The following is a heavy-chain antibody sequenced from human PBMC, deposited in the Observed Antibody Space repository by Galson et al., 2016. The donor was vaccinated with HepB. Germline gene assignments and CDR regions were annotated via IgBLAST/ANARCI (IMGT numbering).Heavy chain of an antibody. CDR1: GFTFSTFG. J-gene: IGHJ3*02. D-gene: IGHD2-21*01. V-gene: IGHV3-30*03. CDR2: ISYGGGSN. Sequence: SLRLSCAASGFTFSTFGMHWVRQAPGKGLEWVAVISYGGGSNYYADSVEGRFTISRDNSKNTLYLQMNSLRAEDSAVYYCARVIGGTLDALDTWGQGTMVTVSS. CDR3: ARVIGGTLDALDT.